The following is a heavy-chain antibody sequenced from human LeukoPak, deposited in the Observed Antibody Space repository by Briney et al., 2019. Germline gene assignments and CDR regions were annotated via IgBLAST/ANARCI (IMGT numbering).Heavy chain of an antibody. Sequence: GGSLRLSCAASGFTFSNYWMSWVRQAPGKGLEWVANIKQDESEIYYVDSVKGRFTISRDNAKNSLYLQMNSLRAEDSAVYYCARDRSGSYWGQGTLVTVSS. CDR2: IKQDESEI. CDR1: GFTFSNYW. V-gene: IGHV3-7*01. D-gene: IGHD1-26*01. J-gene: IGHJ4*02. CDR3: ARDRSGSY.